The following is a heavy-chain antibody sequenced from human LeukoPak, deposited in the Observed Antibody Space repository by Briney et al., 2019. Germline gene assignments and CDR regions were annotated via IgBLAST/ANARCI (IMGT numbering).Heavy chain of an antibody. D-gene: IGHD3-16*01. CDR1: GYSISSGYY. J-gene: IGHJ2*01. CDR2: IYHSGIT. CDR3: ARWGEVYWYFDL. Sequence: SETLSLTCTVSGYSISSGYYWGWIRQSPGKGPEWIGSIYHSGITYNNPSLKSRVTISVDTSENQFSLKLSSVTAADTAVYYCARWGEVYWYFDLWGRGTLVTVSS. V-gene: IGHV4-38-2*02.